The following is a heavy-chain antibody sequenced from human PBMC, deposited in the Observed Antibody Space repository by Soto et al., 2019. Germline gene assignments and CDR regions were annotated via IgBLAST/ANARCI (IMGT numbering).Heavy chain of an antibody. CDR1: AGSINSNNYY. Sequence: SETLSLTCTVSAGSINSNNYYWAWIRQPPGKGLAWIASIYYDGSTYYNPSLKSRVTISIDTSKNQFSLRLRSVTAADTAIYYCAKVVVAATRHTDFDSWGQGTLVTVSS. V-gene: IGHV4-39*01. CDR2: IYYDGST. D-gene: IGHD2-15*01. CDR3: AKVVVAATRHTDFDS. J-gene: IGHJ4*02.